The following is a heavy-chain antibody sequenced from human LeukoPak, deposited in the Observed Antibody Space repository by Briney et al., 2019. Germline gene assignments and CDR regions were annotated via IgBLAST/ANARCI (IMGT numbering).Heavy chain of an antibody. J-gene: IGHJ4*02. CDR1: GFTFSSYE. V-gene: IGHV3-48*03. CDR2: ISSSGSTI. Sequence: PGWSLRLSCAASGFTFSSYEMNWVRQAPGKGLEWVSYISSSGSTIYYADSVKGRFTISRDNAKNSLYLQMNSLRAEDTAVYYCARESAWSSSSMFDYWGQGTLVTVSS. D-gene: IGHD6-13*01. CDR3: ARESAWSSSSMFDY.